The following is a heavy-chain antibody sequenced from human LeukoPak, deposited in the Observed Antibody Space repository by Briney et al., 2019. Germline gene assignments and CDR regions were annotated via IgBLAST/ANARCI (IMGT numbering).Heavy chain of an antibody. CDR3: ARAVSGRFDY. J-gene: IGHJ4*02. CDR2: IYYSGST. V-gene: IGHV4-59*08. Sequence: SETLSLTCIVSGGSISSYYWSWIRQPPGKGLEWIGYIYYSGSTNYNPSLKSRVTISVDTSKNQFSLKLSSVTAADTAIYYCARAVSGRFDYWGQGTLVTVSS. CDR1: GGSISSYY. D-gene: IGHD6-19*01.